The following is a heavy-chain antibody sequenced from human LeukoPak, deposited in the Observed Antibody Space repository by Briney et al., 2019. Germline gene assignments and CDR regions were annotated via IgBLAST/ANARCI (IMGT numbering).Heavy chain of an antibody. D-gene: IGHD1-26*01. Sequence: QPGGSLRLSCAASGFTFSDHYMDWVRQAPGKGLEWVGRTRKKANSYTTEYAASVKGRFTISRDDSKNSLYLQMNSLRAEDTAVYYCARDSEIVGATLPYYMDVWGKGTTVTVSS. CDR1: GFTFSDHY. CDR3: ARDSEIVGATLPYYMDV. J-gene: IGHJ6*03. V-gene: IGHV3-72*01. CDR2: TRKKANSYTT.